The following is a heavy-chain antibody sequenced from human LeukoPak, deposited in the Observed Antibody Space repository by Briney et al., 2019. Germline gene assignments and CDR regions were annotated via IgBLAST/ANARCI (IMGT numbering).Heavy chain of an antibody. CDR3: ARHASCGSGSYCFFDY. J-gene: IGHJ4*02. CDR1: GGSISSYY. CDR2: IYYSGST. D-gene: IGHD3-10*01. Sequence: SETLSLTCTVSGGSISSYYWSWIRQPPGKGLEWIGYIYYSGSTNYNPSLKSRVTISVDTSKNQFSLKLSSVTAADTAVYYCARHASCGSGSYCFFDYWGQGTLVTVSS. V-gene: IGHV4-59*08.